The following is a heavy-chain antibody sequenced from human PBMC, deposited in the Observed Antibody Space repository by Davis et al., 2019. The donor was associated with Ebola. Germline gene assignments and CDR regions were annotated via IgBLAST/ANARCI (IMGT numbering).Heavy chain of an antibody. CDR2: IRSKAYTYAT. CDR3: TANDYGDYGVDY. V-gene: IGHV3-73*01. CDR1: GFTFSGSA. D-gene: IGHD4-17*01. Sequence: GGSLRLSCAVSGFTFSGSAMHWVRQASGKGLEWVGRIRSKAYTYATAYAASVKGRFTISRDDSKNTAYLQMNSLKTEDTAVYYCTANDYGDYGVDYWGQGTLVTVSS. J-gene: IGHJ4*02.